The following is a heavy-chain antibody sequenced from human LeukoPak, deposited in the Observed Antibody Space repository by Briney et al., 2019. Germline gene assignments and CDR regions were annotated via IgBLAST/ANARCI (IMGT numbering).Heavy chain of an antibody. Sequence: PGGSLRLSCAASGFTFSSYAMHWIRQAPGKGREWVSYMSSSVSTIYYADSVKGRFTNSRDNAKNSLYLQMNSLRAEDTAVYYCARDRGSYEAIGDYWGQGTLVTVSS. D-gene: IGHD1-26*01. CDR2: MSSSVSTI. V-gene: IGHV3-48*04. CDR1: GFTFSSYA. CDR3: ARDRGSYEAIGDY. J-gene: IGHJ4*02.